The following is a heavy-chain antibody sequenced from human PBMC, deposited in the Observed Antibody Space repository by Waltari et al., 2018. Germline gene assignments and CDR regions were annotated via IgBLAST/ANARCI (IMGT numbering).Heavy chain of an antibody. CDR1: GFTFTGFA. CDR3: AKVGWFGEIH. D-gene: IGHD3-10*01. CDR2: ISASGSAT. J-gene: IGHJ4*02. V-gene: IGHV3-23*04. Sequence: EVQLVESGGGLVQPGESLRLSCVTSGFTFTGFALSWVRQAPRKGLEWVSAISASGSATYYADSVTGRFTISRDTSKNTLFLQMNTLRAEDTAVYYCAKVGWFGEIHWGQGSLVTVSS.